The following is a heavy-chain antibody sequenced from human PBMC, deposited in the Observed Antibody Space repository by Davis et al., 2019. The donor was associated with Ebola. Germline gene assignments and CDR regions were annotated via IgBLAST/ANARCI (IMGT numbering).Heavy chain of an antibody. J-gene: IGHJ5*02. Sequence: GESLKISCAASGFTFSSYWMHWVRQAPGKGLVWVSRINSDGSSTSYADSVKGRFTISRDNAKNTLYLQMNSLRAEDTAVYYCARDDYGDYIGGWFDPWGQGTLVTVSS. CDR1: GFTFSSYW. V-gene: IGHV3-74*01. CDR3: ARDDYGDYIGGWFDP. CDR2: INSDGSST. D-gene: IGHD4-17*01.